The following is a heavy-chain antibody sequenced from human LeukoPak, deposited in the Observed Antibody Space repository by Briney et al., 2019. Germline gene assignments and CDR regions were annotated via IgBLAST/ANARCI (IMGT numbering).Heavy chain of an antibody. V-gene: IGHV4-59*11. CDR1: GGSISSHH. J-gene: IGHJ4*02. CDR3: ARDLDY. Sequence: SETLSLTCTVSGGSISSHHWSWIRQPPGKGLEWIGYIYYSGSTNYNPSLKSRVTISVDTSKNQFSLKLSSVIAADTAVYYCARDLDYWGQGTLVTVSS. CDR2: IYYSGST.